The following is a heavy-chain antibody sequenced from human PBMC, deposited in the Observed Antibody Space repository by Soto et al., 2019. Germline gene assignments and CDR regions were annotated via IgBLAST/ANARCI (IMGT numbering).Heavy chain of an antibody. V-gene: IGHV3-7*01. J-gene: IGHJ6*02. CDR2: IKQDGSEK. CDR1: GFTFSSYW. D-gene: IGHD3-10*01. Sequence: PGGSLRLSCAASGFTFSSYWMSWVRQAPGKGLEWVANIKQDGSEKYYVDSVKGRFTISRDNAKNSLYLQMNSLRAEDTAVYYCARVNYYYGSGSYAYYYGMDVWGQGTTVTVSS. CDR3: ARVNYYYGSGSYAYYYGMDV.